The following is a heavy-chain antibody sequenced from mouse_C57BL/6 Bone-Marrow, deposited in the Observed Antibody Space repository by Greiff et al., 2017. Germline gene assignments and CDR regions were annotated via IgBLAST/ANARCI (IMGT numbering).Heavy chain of an antibody. V-gene: IGHV8-8*01. J-gene: IGHJ4*01. CDR3: ARRAPITTVVATSYYAMDY. Sequence: QVQLKVSGPGILQPSQTLSLTCSFSGFSLSTFGMGVGWIRQPSGKGLEWLAHIWWDDDKYYNPALKSRLTISKDTSKNQVFLKIANVDTADTATYYCARRAPITTVVATSYYAMDYWGQGTSVTVSS. CDR1: GFSLSTFGMG. D-gene: IGHD1-1*01. CDR2: IWWDDDK.